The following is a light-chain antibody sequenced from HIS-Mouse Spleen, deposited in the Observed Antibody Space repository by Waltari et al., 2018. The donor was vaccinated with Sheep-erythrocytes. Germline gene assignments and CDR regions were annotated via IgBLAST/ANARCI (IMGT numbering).Light chain of an antibody. V-gene: IGLV1-40*01. CDR1: SSNIGAGYD. CDR2: GNS. CDR3: QSYDSSLSAVV. Sequence: QSVLTQPPSVSGAPGQRVTISCTGSSSNIGAGYDVHWYQQLPGTAPKLLLHGNSNRPSGVPDRFSGSKSGTSASLAITGLQAEDEADYYCQSYDSSLSAVVFGGGTKLTVL. J-gene: IGLJ2*01.